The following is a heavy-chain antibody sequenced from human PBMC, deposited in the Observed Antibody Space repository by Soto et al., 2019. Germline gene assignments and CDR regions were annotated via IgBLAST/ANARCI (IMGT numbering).Heavy chain of an antibody. Sequence: QVQLQESGPGLVKPSETLSLTCTVSGGSVSSGTYYWSWIRQPPGKGLEWIGYIYYSGDTSYNPSLKSRVTISVDTSKNQFSLKLSSVTAADTAVYYCARVSGSTYGYGFSDYWGQGTLVTVSS. J-gene: IGHJ4*02. CDR2: IYYSGDT. CDR1: GGSVSSGTYY. CDR3: ARVSGSTYGYGFSDY. V-gene: IGHV4-61*01. D-gene: IGHD5-18*01.